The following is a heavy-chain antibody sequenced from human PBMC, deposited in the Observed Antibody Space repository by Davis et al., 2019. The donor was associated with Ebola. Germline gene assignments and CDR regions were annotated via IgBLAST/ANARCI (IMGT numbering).Heavy chain of an antibody. CDR2: INPNSGGT. CDR1: GYTFTGYY. J-gene: IGHJ6*02. D-gene: IGHD3-10*02. V-gene: IGHV1-2*02. Sequence: ASVKVSCKASGYTFTGYYMHWVRQAPGQGLEWMGWINPNSGGTNYAQKLQGRVTITTDTSTSTAYMELRSLRSDDTAVYYCAGMFGETYYYGMDVWGQGTTVTVSS. CDR3: AGMFGETYYYGMDV.